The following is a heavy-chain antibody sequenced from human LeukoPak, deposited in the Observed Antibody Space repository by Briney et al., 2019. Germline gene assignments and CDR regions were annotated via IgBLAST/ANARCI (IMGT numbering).Heavy chain of an antibody. Sequence: GESLKISCKGSGYSFSNNWIGLVRQMPGKGLELVGIIYPGDSQTRYSPSFQGQITISADKSISPAYLQWSSLRASDIAMYYCARLCAGSYFHLDYWGQGTLVTVS. V-gene: IGHV5-51*01. D-gene: IGHD1-26*01. CDR1: GYSFSNNW. CDR2: IYPGDSQT. CDR3: ARLCAGSYFHLDY. J-gene: IGHJ4*02.